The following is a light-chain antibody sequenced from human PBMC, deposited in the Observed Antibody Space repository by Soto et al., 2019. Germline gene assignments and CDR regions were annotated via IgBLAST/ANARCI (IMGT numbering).Light chain of an antibody. CDR1: SSDVGGYNY. CDR2: DVS. J-gene: IGLJ2*01. CDR3: SSYTSSSTLDVV. Sequence: QSALTQPASVSGSPGQSITISCTGTSSDVGGYNYVSWYQQRPGKAPKLIIYDVSNRPSGVSNRFSGSKSGNTASLTISGLQAEDESDYYCSSYTSSSTLDVVFGGGTQLTVL. V-gene: IGLV2-14*01.